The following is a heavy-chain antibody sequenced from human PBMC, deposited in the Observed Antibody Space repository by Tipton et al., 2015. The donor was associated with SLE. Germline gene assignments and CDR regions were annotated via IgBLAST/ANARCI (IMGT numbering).Heavy chain of an antibody. V-gene: IGHV4-59*11. J-gene: IGHJ4*02. Sequence: TLSLTCTVSGGSISGHYWSWIRQSPGRGLEWIGYISYRGATHYNPSLKSRVTMSLDTSRSQFSLKVTSVTAADTAVYYCARRDVEVAPLGFDYWGQGRLVTVSS. CDR3: ARRDVEVAPLGFDY. D-gene: IGHD5-24*01. CDR1: GGSISGHY. CDR2: ISYRGAT.